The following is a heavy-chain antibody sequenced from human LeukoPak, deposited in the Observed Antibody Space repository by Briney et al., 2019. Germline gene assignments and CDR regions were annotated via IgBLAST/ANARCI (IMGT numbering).Heavy chain of an antibody. D-gene: IGHD1-26*01. V-gene: IGHV4-59*01. J-gene: IGHJ3*02. CDR2: IYYSGST. CDR3: ARRSIVGAADAFDI. Sequence: KSSETLSLTCTVSGGSISSCYWSWIRQPPGKGLEWIGYIYYSGSTNYNPSLKSRVTISVDTSKNQFSLKLSSVTAADTAVYYCARRSIVGAADAFDIWGQGTMVTVSS. CDR1: GGSISSCY.